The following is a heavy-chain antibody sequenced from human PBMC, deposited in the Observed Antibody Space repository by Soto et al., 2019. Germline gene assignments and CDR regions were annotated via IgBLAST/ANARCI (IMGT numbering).Heavy chain of an antibody. Sequence: QVQLVQSGAAVKKPGSSVKVSCKASGGTFSSYAISWVLQAPGQGLEWMGGIIPIFGTANYAQKFQGRVTITADESTSTAYMELSSLRSEDTAVYYCARDQSSIAARSYAFDIWGQGTMVTVSS. CDR2: IIPIFGTA. V-gene: IGHV1-69*01. D-gene: IGHD6-6*01. CDR3: ARDQSSIAARSYAFDI. J-gene: IGHJ3*02. CDR1: GGTFSSYA.